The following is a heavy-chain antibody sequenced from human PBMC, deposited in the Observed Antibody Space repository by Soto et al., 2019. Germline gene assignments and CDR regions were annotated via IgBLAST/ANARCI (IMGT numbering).Heavy chain of an antibody. Sequence: QVTLKESGPVLVKPTEPLTLTCTVSGFSLSNARMGVSWIRQPPGKALEWLAHIFSNDEKSYSTSLKSRLTISKDTSKSQVVLTMTNMDPVDTATYYCARMTGTTYRSPPYFDYWGQGTLVTVSS. CDR2: IFSNDEK. CDR3: ARMTGTTYRSPPYFDY. D-gene: IGHD1-7*01. CDR1: GFSLSNARMG. J-gene: IGHJ4*02. V-gene: IGHV2-26*01.